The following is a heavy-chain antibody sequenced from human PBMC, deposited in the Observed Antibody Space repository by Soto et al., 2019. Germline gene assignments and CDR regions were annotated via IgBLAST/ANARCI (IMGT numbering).Heavy chain of an antibody. D-gene: IGHD3-16*01. V-gene: IGHV1-18*01. J-gene: IGHJ4*02. CDR2: IDPKNGNT. CDR3: PKEYCDTSRCFLPDY. Sequence: QVQLVQSGAEVKEPGASVKVSCKASGYTFTTFGISWVRQAPGQGLEWMGWIDPKNGNTKDAQKFQGRVTMTTDTYTSTDYMELRSLRSDDTAVYFCPKEYCDTSRCFLPDYWGQGALVTVAS. CDR1: GYTFTTFG.